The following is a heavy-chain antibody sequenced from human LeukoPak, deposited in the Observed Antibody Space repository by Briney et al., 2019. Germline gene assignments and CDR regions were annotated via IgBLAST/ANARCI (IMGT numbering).Heavy chain of an antibody. CDR1: GYYFPTYW. CDR3: ARRRIVGSGWYDGAFDI. V-gene: IGHV5-51*01. D-gene: IGHD6-19*01. Sequence: PGESLKISCQTSGYYFPTYWIGWVRQMPGKGLEWMGIIYPHGSDTRYSPSFQGQVTISADKSINTAYLHWSSLRSSDTAMYYCARRRIVGSGWYDGAFDIWGQGTMVSVS. CDR2: IYPHGSDT. J-gene: IGHJ3*02.